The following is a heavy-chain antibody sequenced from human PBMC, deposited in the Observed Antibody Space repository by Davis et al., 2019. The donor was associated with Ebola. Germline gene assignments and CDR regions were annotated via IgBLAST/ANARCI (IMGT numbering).Heavy chain of an antibody. CDR3: TRGLVGATHDY. CDR1: GFTFSGSA. CDR2: IRSKANSYAT. Sequence: GESLKISCAASGFTFSGSAMHWVRQASGKGLEWVGRIRSKANSYATAYAASVKGRFTISRDDSKNTAYLQMNSLKTEDTAVYYRTRGLVGATHDYWGQGTLVTVSS. V-gene: IGHV3-73*01. J-gene: IGHJ4*02. D-gene: IGHD1-26*01.